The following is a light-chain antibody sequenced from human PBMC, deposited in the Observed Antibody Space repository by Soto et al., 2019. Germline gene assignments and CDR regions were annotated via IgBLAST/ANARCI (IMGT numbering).Light chain of an antibody. Sequence: IVMTQYPATLSVSPGERATLSCRASQSVNIYLAWYQQKPGQAPRLLIFGASYRATGIPARFSGSGSGTEFNLTISSLQSEDFAVYFCQQYDDWLRLTFGGGTNVDIK. J-gene: IGKJ4*01. V-gene: IGKV3D-15*01. CDR3: QQYDDWLRLT. CDR2: GAS. CDR1: QSVNIY.